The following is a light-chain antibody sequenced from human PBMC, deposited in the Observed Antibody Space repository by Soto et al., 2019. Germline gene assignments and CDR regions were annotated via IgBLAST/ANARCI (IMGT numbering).Light chain of an antibody. CDR1: LTTSVY. Sequence: DNQLTQSPSSLSAYLGDRVTITCRASLTTSVYLNWYQHRPGMAPRLLIYAASNLQSGVPSRFSGSGSGTDFTLTITNLQAEDFATYYCQQSYTAPPTIGQGTKVE. V-gene: IGKV1-39*01. CDR2: AAS. J-gene: IGKJ1*01. CDR3: QQSYTAPPT.